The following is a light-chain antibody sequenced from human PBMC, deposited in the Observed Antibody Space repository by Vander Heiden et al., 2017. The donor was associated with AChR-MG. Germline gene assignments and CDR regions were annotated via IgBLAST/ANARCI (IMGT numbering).Light chain of an antibody. CDR2: AAS. CDR3: QKDNIVPLT. CDR1: QDIRNF. J-gene: IGKJ4*01. V-gene: IGKV1-27*01. Sequence: DIQMTQSPSSLSASVGDRVTITCRASQDIRNFLAWYQQQPGKVPKFLIYAASTLQSGVPPRCSGSGSGTDFTLTISNLQPEDVATYYCQKDNIVPLTFGGGTKVEIK.